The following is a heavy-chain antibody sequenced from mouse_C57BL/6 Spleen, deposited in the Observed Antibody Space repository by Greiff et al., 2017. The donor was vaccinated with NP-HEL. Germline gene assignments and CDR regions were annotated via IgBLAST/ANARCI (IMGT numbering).Heavy chain of an antibody. CDR3: SDYYSNYEGYFDV. CDR1: GFNIKDYY. J-gene: IGHJ1*03. D-gene: IGHD2-5*01. V-gene: IGHV14-1*01. Sequence: EVQLQQSGAELVRPGASVKLSCTASGFNIKDYYMHWVKQRPEQGLEWIGRIDPEDGDTEYAPKFQGKATMTADTSSNTAYLQLSSLTSEDTAVYYCSDYYSNYEGYFDVWGTGTTVTVSS. CDR2: IDPEDGDT.